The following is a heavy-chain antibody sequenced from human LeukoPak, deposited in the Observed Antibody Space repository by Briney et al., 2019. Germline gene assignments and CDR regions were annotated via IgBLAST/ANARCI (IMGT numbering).Heavy chain of an antibody. J-gene: IGHJ4*02. V-gene: IGHV4-34*01. Sequence: SETLSLTCAVYGGSFSGYYWSWIRQPPGKGLEWIGEINHSGSTNYNPSLKSRVTISVDTSKNQFSLKLSSVTAADTAVYYCARASSRFGELFFDYWGQGTLVTVSS. CDR1: GGSFSGYY. D-gene: IGHD3-10*01. CDR3: ARASSRFGELFFDY. CDR2: INHSGST.